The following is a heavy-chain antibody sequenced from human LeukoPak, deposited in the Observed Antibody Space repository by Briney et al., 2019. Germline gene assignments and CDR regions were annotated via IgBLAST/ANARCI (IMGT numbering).Heavy chain of an antibody. CDR2: TKQDGSEK. CDR3: ARGRKGLRFLEWWYYYYMDV. CDR1: GFTFRNCW. J-gene: IGHJ6*03. V-gene: IGHV3-7*01. Sequence: GGSLRLSCVGSGFTFRNCWMSWVRQAPGKGLEWVASTKQDGSEKYYVDSVKGRFTISRDNAKNSLYLQMNSLRAEDTAVYYCARGRKGLRFLEWWYYYYMDVWGKGTTVTVSS. D-gene: IGHD3-3*01.